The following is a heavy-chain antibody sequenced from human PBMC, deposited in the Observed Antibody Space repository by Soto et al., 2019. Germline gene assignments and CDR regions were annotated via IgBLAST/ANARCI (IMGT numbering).Heavy chain of an antibody. V-gene: IGHV1-8*01. CDR1: GYTFTSYG. CDR2: MNPNTGNT. J-gene: IGHJ4*02. Sequence: QVQLVQSGAELKQPGASVKVSCKASGYTFTSYGVNWVRQAAGQGLEWMGWMNPNTGNTGYAQKFQGRVTMTRNTSISTAYMELSSLTSEDTAVYYCARADRYGSGSYYFDYWGQGTLVTVSS. D-gene: IGHD3-10*01. CDR3: ARADRYGSGSYYFDY.